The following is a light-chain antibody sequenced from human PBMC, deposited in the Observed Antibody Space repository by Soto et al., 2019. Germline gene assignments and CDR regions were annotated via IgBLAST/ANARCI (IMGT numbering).Light chain of an antibody. CDR2: DGS. V-gene: IGKV3-11*01. Sequence: EIVLTQSPATLSLSPGERATLSCRASQSLGTSLAWYQQKPGQAPRLLTYDGSKRATDISTRFSGSGSGTDFTLTISTLEPEDFAVYFCQRSTIWPPGTFGQGTKLEMK. CDR1: QSLGTS. CDR3: QRSTIWPPGT. J-gene: IGKJ2*01.